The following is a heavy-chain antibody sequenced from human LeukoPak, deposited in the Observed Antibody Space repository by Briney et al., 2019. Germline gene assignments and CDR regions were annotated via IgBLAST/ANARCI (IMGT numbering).Heavy chain of an antibody. CDR3: AKAYDAGTYSRHYFYDY. V-gene: IGHV3-23*01. J-gene: IGHJ4*02. CDR2: VTHSGITT. D-gene: IGHD3-10*01. Sequence: SGGSLRLSCTASGFTFSTYAMSWVRQAPGKGLEWVSTVTHSGITTYYADSVKGRCTISRDNSKNTLYLQMNSLRAEDAALYSCAKAYDAGTYSRHYFYDYWGQGTLVTVSS. CDR1: GFTFSTYA.